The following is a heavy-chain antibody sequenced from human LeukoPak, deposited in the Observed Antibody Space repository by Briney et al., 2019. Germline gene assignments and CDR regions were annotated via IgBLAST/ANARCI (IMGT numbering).Heavy chain of an antibody. Sequence: GASVKVSCKGSGYIFTSYYIHWVRHAPGQGLEWMGIINPSGGSTGYAQKFQGRVTMTRDTSTSTVYMELNSLRSDDTAVYHCARALPHVRSGYYYYYMDVWGKGTTVTISS. J-gene: IGHJ6*03. CDR2: INPSGGST. CDR1: GYIFTSYY. V-gene: IGHV1-46*01. CDR3: ARALPHVRSGYYYYYMDV. D-gene: IGHD6-25*01.